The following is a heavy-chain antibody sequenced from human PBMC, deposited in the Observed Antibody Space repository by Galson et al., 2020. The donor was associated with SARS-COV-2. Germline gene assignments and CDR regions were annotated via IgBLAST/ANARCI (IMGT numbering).Heavy chain of an antibody. CDR3: AREGIAARPPSYYYYYGMDV. J-gene: IGHJ6*02. CDR2: IKQDGSEK. CDR1: GFTFSSYW. V-gene: IGHV3-7*03. Sequence: GESLKISCAASGFTFSSYWMSWVRQAPGKGLEWVANIKQDGSEKYYVDSVKGRFTITRDNAKNSLYLQMNRLRAEDTAVYYCAREGIAARPPSYYYYYGMDVWGQGTTVTVSS. D-gene: IGHD6-6*01.